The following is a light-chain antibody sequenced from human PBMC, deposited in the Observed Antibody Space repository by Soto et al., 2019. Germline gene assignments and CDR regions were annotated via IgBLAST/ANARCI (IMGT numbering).Light chain of an antibody. Sequence: ERVMTQSPATLSVSPGERATLSCRASQRVGSNLAWYHQKPGQAPRLLIYVASTRATVIPARFSGSRSGTEFTLTSSSLQSEDFPVYYCQQYNNWPLWTFGQGTKWEI. CDR2: VAS. CDR3: QQYNNWPLWT. V-gene: IGKV3-15*01. CDR1: QRVGSN. J-gene: IGKJ1*01.